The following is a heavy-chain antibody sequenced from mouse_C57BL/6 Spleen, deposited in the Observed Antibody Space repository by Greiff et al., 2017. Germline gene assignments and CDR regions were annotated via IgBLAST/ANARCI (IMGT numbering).Heavy chain of an antibody. J-gene: IGHJ3*01. CDR2: IHPNSGST. V-gene: IGHV1-64*01. CDR3: ARNGDGSSPFAY. D-gene: IGHD1-1*01. Sequence: VQLQQPGAELVKPGASVKLSCKASGYTFTSYWMHWVKQRPGQGLEWIGMIHPNSGSTNYNEKFKSKATLTVDKSSSTAYMQLSSLTSEDSAVYYCARNGDGSSPFAYWGQGTLVTVSA. CDR1: GYTFTSYW.